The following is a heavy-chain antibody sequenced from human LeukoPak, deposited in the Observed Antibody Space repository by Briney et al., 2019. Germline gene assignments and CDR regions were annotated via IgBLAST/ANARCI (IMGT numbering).Heavy chain of an antibody. CDR2: IKTDGSIT. J-gene: IGHJ4*02. D-gene: IGHD5-12*01. V-gene: IGHV3-74*01. CDR3: ARVTDIVASGALDY. CDR1: GFSFSVYW. Sequence: GGSLRLSCAASGFSFSVYWMHWVRQAPGKGPVWVSRIKTDGSITDYADSVKGRFTISRDNAKNTVYLQMNSLRAEDTAVYYCARVTDIVASGALDYWGQGTLVTVSS.